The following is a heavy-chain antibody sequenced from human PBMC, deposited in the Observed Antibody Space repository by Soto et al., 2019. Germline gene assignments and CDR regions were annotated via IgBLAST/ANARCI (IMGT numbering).Heavy chain of an antibody. Sequence: EVQLVESGGGLVQPGGSLRLSCAASGFTFSSYSMNWVRQAPGKGLEWVSYISSSSSTIYYADSVKGRFTISRDNAKNSLYLQMNSLRAEDTAVYYCARDPIRFLVWGGAFDIWGQGTMVTVSS. CDR2: ISSSSSTI. V-gene: IGHV3-48*01. D-gene: IGHD3-3*01. J-gene: IGHJ3*02. CDR1: GFTFSSYS. CDR3: ARDPIRFLVWGGAFDI.